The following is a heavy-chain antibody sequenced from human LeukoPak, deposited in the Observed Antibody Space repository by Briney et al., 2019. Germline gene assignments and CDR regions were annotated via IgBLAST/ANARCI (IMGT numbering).Heavy chain of an antibody. CDR3: ARTNPVYGDYDY. D-gene: IGHD4-17*01. CDR2: MFPDGRT. Sequence: GGSLRLSCAVSGFSVNDNCMSWVRQAPGKGLQWVSVMFPDGRTYYADSVKGRFTISRDLARNTLLLQMHSLRADDTAVHYCARTNPVYGDYDYWGQGTLVTVSS. J-gene: IGHJ4*02. CDR1: GFSVNDNC. V-gene: IGHV3-53*01.